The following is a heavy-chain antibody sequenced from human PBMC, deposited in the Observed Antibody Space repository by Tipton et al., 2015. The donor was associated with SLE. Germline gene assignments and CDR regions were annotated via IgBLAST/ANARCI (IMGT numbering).Heavy chain of an antibody. V-gene: IGHV3-7*01. CDR1: GFTFRNYW. D-gene: IGHD2-21*01. J-gene: IGHJ2*01. CDR3: ARIYCAGNCYSGDWYYDL. Sequence: SLRLSCAASGFTFRNYWMSWVRQAPGKGLEWMANIKEDATDKYHVDSVKGRFTISRDIAESSLYLQMNSLRAEDTAVYYCARIYCAGNCYSGDWYYDLWGRGTLVTVSS. CDR2: IKEDATDK.